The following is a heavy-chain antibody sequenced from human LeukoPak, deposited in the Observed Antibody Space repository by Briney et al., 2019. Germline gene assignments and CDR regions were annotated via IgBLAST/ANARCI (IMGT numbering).Heavy chain of an antibody. D-gene: IGHD2-2*01. V-gene: IGHV4-34*01. Sequence: SETLSLTCAVYGWSFNDYYWNWIRQPPGKGLEWIGEINARGDTNYNPSLKSRVTISVDTSKEQFSLRLTSMIAADTALYYCARGQVPAARGYNWFDPWGQGTLVTVSS. CDR2: INARGDT. J-gene: IGHJ5*02. CDR3: ARGQVPAARGYNWFDP. CDR1: GWSFNDYY.